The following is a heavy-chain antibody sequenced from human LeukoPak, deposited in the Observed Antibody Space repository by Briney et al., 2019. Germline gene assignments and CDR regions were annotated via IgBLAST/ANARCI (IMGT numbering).Heavy chain of an antibody. CDR3: PRDLGDIVVVPAAISLP. CDR1: GYTFTSYG. J-gene: IGHJ5*02. D-gene: IGHD2-2*01. Sequence: ASVKVSCKASGYTFTSYGISWVRQAPGQGLEWMGWISAYNGNTNYAQKPQGRVTMTTDTSTSTAYMELRSLRSDDTAVYYCPRDLGDIVVVPAAISLPWGQGTLVTVSS. CDR2: ISAYNGNT. V-gene: IGHV1-18*01.